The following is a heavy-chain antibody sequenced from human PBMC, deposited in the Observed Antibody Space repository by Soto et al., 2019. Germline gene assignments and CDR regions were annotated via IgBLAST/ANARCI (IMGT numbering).Heavy chain of an antibody. CDR2: ISSSSSYI. V-gene: IGHV3-21*01. J-gene: IGHJ4*01. CDR1: GFTFSSYS. D-gene: IGHD6-19*01. Sequence: EVQLAESGGGLVKPGGSLRLSCVASGFTFSSYSMNWVRQAPGKGLEWVSSISSSSSYIYYADSVKGRFTISRDNAKNSLYLQMNSLRAEDTAVYYCARWPIGQWLAMDWGQGTLVTVSS. CDR3: ARWPIGQWLAMD.